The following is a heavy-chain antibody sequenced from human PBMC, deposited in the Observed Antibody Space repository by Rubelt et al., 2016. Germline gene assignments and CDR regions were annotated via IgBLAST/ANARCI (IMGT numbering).Heavy chain of an antibody. CDR1: GGTFSSYA. V-gene: IGHV1-18*01. Sequence: QVQLVQSGAEVKKPGSSVKVSCKASGGTFSSYAISWVRQAPGQGLEWMGGISAYNGNTHYAQKLQGRVTMTTDTSTSTAYMELRSLRSDDTAVYYCARDGSPGGYCSSTSCRNFDYWGQGTLVTVSS. CDR3: ARDGSPGGYCSSTSCRNFDY. CDR2: ISAYNGNT. J-gene: IGHJ4*02. D-gene: IGHD2-2*01.